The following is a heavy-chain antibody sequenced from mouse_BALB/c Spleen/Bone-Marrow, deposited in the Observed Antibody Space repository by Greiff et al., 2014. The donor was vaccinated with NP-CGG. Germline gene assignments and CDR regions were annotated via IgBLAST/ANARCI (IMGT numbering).Heavy chain of an antibody. J-gene: IGHJ2*01. Sequence: EVKLVESGAELVKPGASVKLSCTASGFNIKDTYTHWVKQGPDQGLEWIGRIDPAHPYSKYAPKFQGKATITADTSSNTAYLQVSSLTTEDTAVYYCAARSGTSDYWGQGTTLTVSS. D-gene: IGHD1-3*01. CDR1: GFNIKDTY. V-gene: IGHV14-3*02. CDR3: AARSGTSDY. CDR2: IDPAHPYS.